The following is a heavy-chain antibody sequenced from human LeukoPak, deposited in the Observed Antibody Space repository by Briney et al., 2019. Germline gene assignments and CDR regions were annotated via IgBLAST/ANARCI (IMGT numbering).Heavy chain of an antibody. CDR3: VRMVSGDS. D-gene: IGHD2-8*01. Sequence: GGSLRLSCAVSGFTFSNYYMNWVRQAPGKGPEWVTTISASGIHIYYADSAKGRFTISRDNSRNTLELQMNSLRGEDTAVYYCVRMVSGDSWGQGTLVTVTS. J-gene: IGHJ4*02. CDR1: GFTFSNYY. V-gene: IGHV3-23*01. CDR2: ISASGIHI.